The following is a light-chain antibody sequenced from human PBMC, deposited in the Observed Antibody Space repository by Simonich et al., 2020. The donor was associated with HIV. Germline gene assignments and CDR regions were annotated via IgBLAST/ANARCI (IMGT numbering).Light chain of an antibody. CDR2: DVN. V-gene: IGLV2-14*01. J-gene: IGLJ3*02. CDR3: SSYTSSNTWV. Sequence: QSALTQPASVSGSPGQSITISCTGTSSDVGGYNYVSWYQQHPGKAPKLMIYDVNKRPSGVSNRFFGSKFGNTASLTISGLQAEYEADYYCSSYTSSNTWVFGGGTKLTVL. CDR1: SSDVGGYNY.